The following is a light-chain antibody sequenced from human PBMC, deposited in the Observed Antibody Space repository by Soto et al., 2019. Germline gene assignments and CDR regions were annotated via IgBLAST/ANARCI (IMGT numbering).Light chain of an antibody. V-gene: IGKV2-28*01. Sequence: IVMTQSPLSLSVTPGEAASISCMSSARLLHKNGYNYVDWYMQKPGQSPQLLIYLGFNRASGVPNMFCGCGSDTYFPLEISRVEADDVGVYYCMQPLENFQTFGQWTKVEIK. J-gene: IGKJ1*01. CDR3: MQPLENFQT. CDR1: ARLLHKNGYNY. CDR2: LGF.